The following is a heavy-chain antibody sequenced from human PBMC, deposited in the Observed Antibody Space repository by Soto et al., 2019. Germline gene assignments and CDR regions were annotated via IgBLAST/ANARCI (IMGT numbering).Heavy chain of an antibody. Sequence: GGSLRLSCAASGFTFSSYGMHWVRQAPGKGLEWVAIISYDGSNTYYADSVKGRFTISRDNSKNTLYLQMNSLRAEDTSVYYCARDRRAVIDYCGQGTLVTVSS. J-gene: IGHJ4*02. CDR1: GFTFSSYG. D-gene: IGHD6-19*01. V-gene: IGHV3-30*03. CDR2: ISYDGSNT. CDR3: ARDRRAVIDY.